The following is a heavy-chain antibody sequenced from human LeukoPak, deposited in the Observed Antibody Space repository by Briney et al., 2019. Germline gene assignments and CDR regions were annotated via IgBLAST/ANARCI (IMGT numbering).Heavy chain of an antibody. J-gene: IGHJ4*02. D-gene: IGHD6-13*01. Sequence: GGSLRLSCAASGFTLSSYAMSWVRQAPGKGLEWVSAISTSGGTTYYADSVKGRFTISRDNSKNTLYLQMNSLRAEDTALYYCAKPPYSSSWSIDYWGQGTLVTVSS. V-gene: IGHV3-23*01. CDR3: AKPPYSSSWSIDY. CDR2: ISTSGGTT. CDR1: GFTLSSYA.